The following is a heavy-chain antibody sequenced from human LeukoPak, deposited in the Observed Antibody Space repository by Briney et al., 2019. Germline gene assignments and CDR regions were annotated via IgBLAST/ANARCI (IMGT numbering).Heavy chain of an antibody. J-gene: IGHJ6*02. V-gene: IGHV3-30-3*01. CDR2: ISHDGSNK. CDR1: GFTFSSYT. Sequence: GRSLRLSCAASGFTFSSYTMHWVRQAPGKGLEWVAVISHDGSNKYYADSVKGRFTISRDNSKNTLYLQMNSLRAEDTAVYYCARDPTVGRYYYYGMDAWGQGTTVTVSS. D-gene: IGHD4-23*01. CDR3: ARDPTVGRYYYYGMDA.